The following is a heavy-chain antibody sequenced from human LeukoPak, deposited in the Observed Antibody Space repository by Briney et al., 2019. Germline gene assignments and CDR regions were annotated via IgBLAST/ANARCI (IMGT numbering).Heavy chain of an antibody. Sequence: SETLSLTCTVSGGSISSYYWSWIRQPPGKGLEWIGYIYYSGSTNYNPSLKSRVTISVDTSKNQFSLKLSSVTAADTAVYYCARVEDTAQFDYWGQGTLVTVSS. CDR1: GGSISSYY. CDR2: IYYSGST. V-gene: IGHV4-59*08. CDR3: ARVEDTAQFDY. D-gene: IGHD5-18*01. J-gene: IGHJ4*02.